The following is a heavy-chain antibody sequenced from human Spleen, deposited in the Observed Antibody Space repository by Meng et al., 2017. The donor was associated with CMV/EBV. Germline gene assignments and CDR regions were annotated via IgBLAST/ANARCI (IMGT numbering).Heavy chain of an antibody. D-gene: IGHD3-3*01. CDR1: GYSFTTYE. CDR2: MDPNNGNI. J-gene: IGHJ5*02. V-gene: IGHV1-8*01. CDR3: AKADRDFDFWSGFPRFDP. Sequence: ASVKVSCKASGYSFTTYEINWLRQATGQGLEWMGRMDPNNGNIGYAQKFQGRVTMTRDTSINTAYMELSSLRSDDTAIYYCAKADRDFDFWSGFPRFDPWGQGTLVTVSS.